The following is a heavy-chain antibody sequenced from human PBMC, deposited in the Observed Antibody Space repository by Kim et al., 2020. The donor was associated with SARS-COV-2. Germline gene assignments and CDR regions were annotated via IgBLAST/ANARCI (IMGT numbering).Heavy chain of an antibody. CDR1: GFTFSDSY. J-gene: IGHJ3*02. CDR3: ASGRSGVDRTHI. Sequence: GGSLRLSCAASGFTFSDSYMTWVRQAPGKGLEWVASISSSGSSTYYADSVKGRFTISRDNAKNTLYLQMNSLRVEDTAVYYCASGRSGVDRTHI. CDR2: ISSSGSST. D-gene: IGHD3-3*01. V-gene: IGHV3-23*01.